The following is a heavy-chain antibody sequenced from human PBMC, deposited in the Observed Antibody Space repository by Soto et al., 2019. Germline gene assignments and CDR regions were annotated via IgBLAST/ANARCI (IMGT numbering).Heavy chain of an antibody. D-gene: IGHD3-16*01. CDR3: VKGFWGDY. Sequence: EVQLLESGGGLVQPGGSLRLSCSASGFTFSSHDMIWVRQAPGKGLEWVSGVSGGGITSYADFEKGRFTISRDKSRNTLYLQMNSLRVEDTAVYYCVKGFWGDYWGQGTLVTVSS. V-gene: IGHV3-23*01. CDR2: VSGGGIT. J-gene: IGHJ4*02. CDR1: GFTFSSHD.